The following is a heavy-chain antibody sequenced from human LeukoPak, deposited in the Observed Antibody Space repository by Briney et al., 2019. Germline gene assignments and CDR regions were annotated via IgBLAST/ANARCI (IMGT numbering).Heavy chain of an antibody. D-gene: IGHD4-17*01. V-gene: IGHV3-74*01. CDR2: IVNDGSTT. CDR3: ARESSDYGDYDAFDI. J-gene: IGHJ3*02. CDR1: GFTFSTYY. Sequence: GGSLRLSCAASGFTFSTYYMHWVRQAPGKGLVWVSRIVNDGSTTTYAGSVKARFTISRDNAKNTLFLQMNSLRVEDTAVYYCARESSDYGDYDAFDIWGRGTMVTVSS.